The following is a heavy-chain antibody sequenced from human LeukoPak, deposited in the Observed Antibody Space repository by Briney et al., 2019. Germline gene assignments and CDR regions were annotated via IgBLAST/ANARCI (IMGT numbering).Heavy chain of an antibody. D-gene: IGHD2-15*01. V-gene: IGHV1-46*01. Sequence: ASVKVSCKASGYTFTSYYMHWVRQAPGQGLEWMGIINPSGGSTSYAQKFQGRVTMTRDMSTSTVYMELSSLRSEDTAVYYCARGYCSGGSCYHWFDPWGQGTLVTVSS. CDR1: GYTFTSYY. CDR3: ARGYCSGGSCYHWFDP. J-gene: IGHJ5*02. CDR2: INPSGGST.